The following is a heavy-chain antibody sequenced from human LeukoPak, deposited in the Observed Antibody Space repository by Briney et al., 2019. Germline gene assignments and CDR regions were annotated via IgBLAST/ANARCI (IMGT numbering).Heavy chain of an antibody. V-gene: IGHV4-34*01. CDR1: GGSFSGYY. Sequence: SETLSLTCAVYGGSFSGYYWSWIRQPPGKGLEWIGEINHSGSTNYNPTLKSRGTISVDTSKNQFSLKLSSVTAADTAVYYCARGVDYYGSGSYSYYYYYMDVWGKGTTVTVSS. CDR2: INHSGST. J-gene: IGHJ6*03. CDR3: ARGVDYYGSGSYSYYYYYMDV. D-gene: IGHD3-10*01.